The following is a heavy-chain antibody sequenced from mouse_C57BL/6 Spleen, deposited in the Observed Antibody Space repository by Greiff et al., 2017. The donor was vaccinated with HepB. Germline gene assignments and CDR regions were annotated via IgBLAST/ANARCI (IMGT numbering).Heavy chain of an antibody. CDR3: ARDSGYGFTGFAY. Sequence: VQLQQSGPELVKPGASVKISCKASGYAFSSSWMNWVQQRPGKGLEWIGRIYTGDGDTNYNGKFKGKATLTADKSSSTAYMQLSSLTSEDSAVYYCARDSGYGFTGFAYWGQGTLVTVSA. CDR2: IYTGDGDT. CDR1: GYAFSSSW. D-gene: IGHD2-10*02. J-gene: IGHJ3*01. V-gene: IGHV1-82*01.